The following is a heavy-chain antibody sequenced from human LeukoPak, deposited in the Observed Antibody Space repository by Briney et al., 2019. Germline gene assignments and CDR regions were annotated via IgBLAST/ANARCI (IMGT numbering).Heavy chain of an antibody. J-gene: IGHJ5*02. D-gene: IGHD5-24*01. CDR2: IIPILGIA. CDR3: AKGGEMEMATRVGPFS. Sequence: SVKVSCKASGGTFSSYAISWVRQAPGQGLEWMGRIIPILGIANYAQKFQGRVTITADKSTSTAYMELSSLRPEDTAVFYCAKGGEMEMATRVGPFSWGQGTLVTVSS. CDR1: GGTFSSYA. V-gene: IGHV1-69*04.